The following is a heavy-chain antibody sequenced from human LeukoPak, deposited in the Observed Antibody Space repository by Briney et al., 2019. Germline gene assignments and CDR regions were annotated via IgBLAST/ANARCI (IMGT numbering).Heavy chain of an antibody. CDR3: ARGTSAGGPISPFDF. CDR2: ISGSGGST. V-gene: IGHV3-23*01. D-gene: IGHD6-13*01. Sequence: PGGSLRLSCAASGFIFSSYAMSWVRQAPGKGLEWVSAISGSGGSTYYADSVKGRFTISRDNAKNTVYLQMNSLRAEDTGIYYCARGTSAGGPISPFDFWGQGTVVTVSS. CDR1: GFIFSSYA. J-gene: IGHJ4*02.